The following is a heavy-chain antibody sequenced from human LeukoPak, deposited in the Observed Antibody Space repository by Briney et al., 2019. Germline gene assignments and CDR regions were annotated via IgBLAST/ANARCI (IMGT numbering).Heavy chain of an antibody. Sequence: QRGGSQRLSCVASGFTFGGDWMSWVRQAPGKGLEWVAIIKPDGTEKYYVSSVEGRFTLSRDNTKNSLYLHLNRLRAEDTAVYYCVRYYDPPVGDAFDIWGPGTMVTVSS. CDR3: VRYYDPPVGDAFDI. CDR2: IKPDGTEK. CDR1: GFTFGGDW. V-gene: IGHV3-7*01. J-gene: IGHJ3*02. D-gene: IGHD3-22*01.